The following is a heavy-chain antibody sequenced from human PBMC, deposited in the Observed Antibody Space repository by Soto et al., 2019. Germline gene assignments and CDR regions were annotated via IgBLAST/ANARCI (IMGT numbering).Heavy chain of an antibody. CDR3: ARIVYCSGGSCPEDY. V-gene: IGHV1-18*01. CDR1: GYTFTSYG. J-gene: IGHJ4*02. Sequence: QVQLVQSGSEVKKPGASVKVSCKASGYTFTSYGISWVRQAPGQGLEWMGWISAYNGNTNYAQKLHGRGTMTTDTATSTAYVELRSLRSDDTALYYCARIVYCSGGSCPEDYWGQGTLVTVSS. D-gene: IGHD2-15*01. CDR2: ISAYNGNT.